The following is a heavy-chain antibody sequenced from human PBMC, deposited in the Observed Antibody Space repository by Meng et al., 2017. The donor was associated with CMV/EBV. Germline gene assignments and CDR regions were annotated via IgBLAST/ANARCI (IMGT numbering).Heavy chain of an antibody. V-gene: IGHV1-18*01. Sequence: ASVNVSCKASGYTFNTYGISWVRQAPGQGLEWMGWISVYHGYTNYAQKFQGRVTMTRNTSISTAYMELSSLRSEDTAVYYCARKYCSSSSCKGGHGMDVWGQGTTVTVSS. CDR2: ISVYHGYT. D-gene: IGHD2-2*01. CDR1: GYTFNTYG. CDR3: ARKYCSSSSCKGGHGMDV. J-gene: IGHJ6*02.